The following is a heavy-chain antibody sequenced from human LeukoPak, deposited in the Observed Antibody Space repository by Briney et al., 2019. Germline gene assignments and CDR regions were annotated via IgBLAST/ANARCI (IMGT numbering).Heavy chain of an antibody. J-gene: IGHJ6*03. Sequence: ASVKVSCKASGYTFTGYSMHWVRQAPGQGLEWLGWINPKSGGTNYAQKFQGRVTMTRDTSISTAYMELSRLRSDDTAVYYCARVEDCSSTSCQYYYYMDVWGKGTTVTLSS. D-gene: IGHD2-2*01. CDR3: ARVEDCSSTSCQYYYYMDV. CDR1: GYTFTGYS. CDR2: INPKSGGT. V-gene: IGHV1-2*02.